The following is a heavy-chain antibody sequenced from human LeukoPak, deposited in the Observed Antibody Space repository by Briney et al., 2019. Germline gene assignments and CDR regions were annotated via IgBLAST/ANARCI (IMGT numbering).Heavy chain of an antibody. J-gene: IGHJ1*01. CDR2: INPNSGGT. Sequence: ASVKVSCKASGYTFTGYYMHWVRQAPGQGLEWMGWINPNSGGTNYAQKFQGRVTMTRDTSISTAYMELSRLRSDDTAVYYCASLLKGSYWRYSFAEYFQHWGQGTLVTVSS. D-gene: IGHD3-10*01. CDR1: GYTFTGYY. V-gene: IGHV1-2*02. CDR3: ASLLKGSYWRYSFAEYFQH.